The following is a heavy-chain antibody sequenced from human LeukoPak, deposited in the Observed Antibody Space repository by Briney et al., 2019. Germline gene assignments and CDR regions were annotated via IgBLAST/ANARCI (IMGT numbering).Heavy chain of an antibody. CDR3: ARDSWSSYYYDSSGGYFDY. CDR2: ISSSSSYI. D-gene: IGHD3-22*01. J-gene: IGHJ4*02. V-gene: IGHV3-21*01. Sequence: GGSLRLSCAASGFTFSSYSMNWVRQAPGKGREWVSSISSSSSYIYYADSVKGRFTISRDNAKNSLYLQMNSLRAEDTAVYYCARDSWSSYYYDSSGGYFDYWGQGTLVTVSS. CDR1: GFTFSSYS.